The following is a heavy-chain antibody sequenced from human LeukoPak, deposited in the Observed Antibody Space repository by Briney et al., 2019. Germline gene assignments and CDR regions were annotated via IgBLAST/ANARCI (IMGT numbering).Heavy chain of an antibody. CDR2: INPSGGSK. V-gene: IGHV1-46*01. Sequence: ASVKVSCKASGYTFTSYFMHWVRQAPGQGLACMGIINPSGGSKTDERQFQGRVTMTRDTSKSTVYMKLSSLRSEDTAMYYCAREWAGIFGSSWGQGTLVTVSS. J-gene: IGHJ5*02. CDR3: AREWAGIFGSS. CDR1: GYTFTSYF. D-gene: IGHD2/OR15-2a*01.